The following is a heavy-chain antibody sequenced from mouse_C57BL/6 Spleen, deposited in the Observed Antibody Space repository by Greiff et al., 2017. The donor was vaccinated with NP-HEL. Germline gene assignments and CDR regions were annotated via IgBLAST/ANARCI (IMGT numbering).Heavy chain of an antibody. D-gene: IGHD1-1*01. J-gene: IGHJ3*01. CDR3: ARQDYYGSSSTGILAY. CDR1: GYTFTTYP. Sequence: VQRVESGAELVKPGASVKMSCKASGYTFTTYPIEWMKQNHGKSLEWIGNFHPYNDDTKYNEKFKGKATLTVEKSSSTVYLELSRLTSDDSYVYYCARQDYYGSSSTGILAYWGQGTLVTVSA. CDR2: FHPYNDDT. V-gene: IGHV1-47*01.